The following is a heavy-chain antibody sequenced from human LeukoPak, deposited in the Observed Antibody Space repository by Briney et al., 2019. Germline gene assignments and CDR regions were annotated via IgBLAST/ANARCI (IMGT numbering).Heavy chain of an antibody. J-gene: IGHJ4*02. V-gene: IGHV4-34*01. Sequence: PSETLSLTCAVYGGSFSGYYWTWIRQPPGKGLEWIGEINHSGSTNYNPSLKSRVTISVDTSKNQFSLKLSSVTAADTAVYYCAREGGPYRPLDYSGQGTLVTVSS. CDR2: INHSGST. CDR3: AREGGPYRPLDY. CDR1: GGSFSGYY.